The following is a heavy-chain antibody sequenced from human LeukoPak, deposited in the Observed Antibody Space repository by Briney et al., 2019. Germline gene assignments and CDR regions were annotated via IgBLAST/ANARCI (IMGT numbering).Heavy chain of an antibody. CDR2: IYYSGST. V-gene: IGHV4-39*07. CDR1: GGSISSSSYY. CDR3: ASNIGVTTIRYFDY. D-gene: IGHD4-17*01. J-gene: IGHJ4*02. Sequence: PSETLSLTCTVSGGSISSSSYYWGWIRQPPGKGLEWIGSIYYSGSTYYNPFLKSRVTISVDTSKNQFSLKLSSVTAADTAVYYCASNIGVTTIRYFDYWGQGTLVTVSS.